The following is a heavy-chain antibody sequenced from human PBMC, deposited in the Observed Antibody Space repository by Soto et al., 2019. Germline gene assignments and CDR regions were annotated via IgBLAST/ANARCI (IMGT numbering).Heavy chain of an antibody. J-gene: IGHJ4*02. V-gene: IGHV1-18*01. Sequence: GDSVKVSCKASGHTFTSYGISWVRQAPGQGLEWMGWISAYNGNTNYAQKLQGRVTMTTDTSTSTAYMELRSLRSDDTAVYYCARVPDLRYFDWLPSGYFDYWGQGTLVTVSS. CDR3: ARVPDLRYFDWLPSGYFDY. D-gene: IGHD3-9*01. CDR1: GHTFTSYG. CDR2: ISAYNGNT.